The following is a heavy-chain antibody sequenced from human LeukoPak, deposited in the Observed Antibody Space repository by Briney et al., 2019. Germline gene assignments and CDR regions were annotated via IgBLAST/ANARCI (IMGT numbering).Heavy chain of an antibody. CDR3: ARDHAVAGD. D-gene: IGHD6-19*01. V-gene: IGHV3-30-3*01. J-gene: IGHJ4*02. Sequence: PGGSLRLSCAASGFTFSSYAMHWVRQAPGKGLEWVAVISYDGSNKYYADSVKGRFTISRDKSKNTLYLQMNSLRAEDTAVYYCARDHAVAGDWGQGTLVTVSS. CDR1: GFTFSSYA. CDR2: ISYDGSNK.